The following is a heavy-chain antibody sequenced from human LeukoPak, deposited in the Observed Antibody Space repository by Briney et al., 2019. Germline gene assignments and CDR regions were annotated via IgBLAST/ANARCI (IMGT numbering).Heavy chain of an antibody. J-gene: IGHJ4*02. V-gene: IGHV1-18*01. CDR3: ARTRISGTLDY. D-gene: IGHD1-26*01. CDR1: DYTFSTYR. CDR2: IRAYNGDT. Sequence: ASVRVSCKASDYTFSTYRITWVRQAPGQGLEWMGWIRAYNGDTNYAQKLQSRVTMTTDTSTNTAYMELRSLRSDDTAVYYCARTRISGTLDYWGQGTLVTVSS.